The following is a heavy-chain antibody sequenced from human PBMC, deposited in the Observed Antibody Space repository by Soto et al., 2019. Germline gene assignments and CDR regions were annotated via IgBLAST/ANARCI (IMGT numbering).Heavy chain of an antibody. CDR2: IYYSGST. J-gene: IGHJ6*02. V-gene: IGHV4-59*01. CDR3: ARAVFGSGSFYYYYGMDV. D-gene: IGHD3-10*01. Sequence: SETLSLTCTVSGGSISSYHWSWIRQPPGKGLEWIGYIYYSGSTNYNPSLKSRVTISVDTSKNQHSLKLSSVTAADTAVYYCARAVFGSGSFYYYYGMDVWGQGTTVTVSS. CDR1: GGSISSYH.